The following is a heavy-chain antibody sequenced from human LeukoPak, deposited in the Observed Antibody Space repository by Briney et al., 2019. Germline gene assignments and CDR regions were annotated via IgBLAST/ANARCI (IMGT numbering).Heavy chain of an antibody. J-gene: IGHJ4*02. Sequence: SETLSLTCTVSGGSFNSGGYYWSWIRQHPGKGLEWIGYIYYSGSTNYNPSLKSRVTMSVDTAKNQFSLKVSSVTAADTAVYYCARARGYCSGGRCYLVDYWGQGTLVTVSS. CDR1: GGSFNSGGYY. CDR3: ARARGYCSGGRCYLVDY. CDR2: IYYSGST. D-gene: IGHD2-15*01. V-gene: IGHV4-31*03.